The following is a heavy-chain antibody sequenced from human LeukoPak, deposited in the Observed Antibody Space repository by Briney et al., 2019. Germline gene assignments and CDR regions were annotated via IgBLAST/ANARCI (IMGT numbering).Heavy chain of an antibody. CDR3: ARVGGSGSLDYYYFDY. J-gene: IGHJ4*02. D-gene: IGHD3-10*01. CDR2: INTNTGNP. V-gene: IGHV7-4-1*02. Sequence: EASVKVSCKASGYAFTNYAMNWVRQAPGQGLEWMGWINTNTGNPTYAQGFTGRFVFSLDTSVSTAYLQISSLKAEDTAVYYCARVGGSGSLDYYYFDYWGQGTLVTVSS. CDR1: GYAFTNYA.